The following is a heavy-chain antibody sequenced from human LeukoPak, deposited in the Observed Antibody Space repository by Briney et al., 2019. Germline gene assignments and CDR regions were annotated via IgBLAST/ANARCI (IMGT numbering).Heavy chain of an antibody. D-gene: IGHD1-26*01. CDR2: INTDGSST. CDR1: GFTLSSYW. V-gene: IGHV3-74*01. CDR3: ARVIGWDEPFDI. Sequence: GGSLRLSCSASGFTLSSYWMHWVRQAPGKGLVWVSRINTDGSSTNYADSVKGRFTVSRDNAKNTLYLQMNSLRAEDTAVYYCARVIGWDEPFDIWGQGTMVTVPS. J-gene: IGHJ3*02.